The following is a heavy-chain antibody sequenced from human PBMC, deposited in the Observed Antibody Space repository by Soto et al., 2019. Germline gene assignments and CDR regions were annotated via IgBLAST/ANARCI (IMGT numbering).Heavy chain of an antibody. CDR2: ISVSGGST. J-gene: IGHJ1*01. CDR3: AKVSYDGPPRYFQN. CDR1: GFTYSSYA. Sequence: GGSVRLWCAASGFTYSSYAMSWVRQTPGKGLESVSAISVSGGSTYYADSVKCRFTISRDNSKNTLYLQMNRLRAEDTAVYFCAKVSYDGPPRYFQNWGQGTLVTVSS. V-gene: IGHV3-23*01. D-gene: IGHD5-12*01.